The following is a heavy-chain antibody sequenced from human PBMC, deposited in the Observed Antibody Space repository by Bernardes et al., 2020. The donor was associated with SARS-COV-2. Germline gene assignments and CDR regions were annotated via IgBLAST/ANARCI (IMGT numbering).Heavy chain of an antibody. D-gene: IGHD3-10*01. Sequence: GGSLRLSCAASGFTFSSYGMSWVRQAPGKGLEWVSSISKSGDGLYYVDSVKGRFTISRDNSKNMLYLQMNSLRAEDTAIYYCAIIRTRGRWYFDLWGQGTLVTVSS. CDR2: ISKSGDGL. CDR3: AIIRTRGRWYFDL. CDR1: GFTFSSYG. V-gene: IGHV3-23*01. J-gene: IGHJ2*01.